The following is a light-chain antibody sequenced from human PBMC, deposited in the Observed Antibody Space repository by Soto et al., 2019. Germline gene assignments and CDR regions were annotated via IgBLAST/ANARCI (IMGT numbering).Light chain of an antibody. CDR3: QQYGSSPVT. J-gene: IGKJ2*01. CDR1: QSVSNSY. CDR2: HAS. V-gene: IGKV3-20*01. Sequence: EIVLTQSPGTLSLSPGERATLSCRASQSVSNSYLAWYQQKPGQAPRLLIFHASSRATGIPGRFSGSGSGTDFTLTISRLEPEDFAVYYCQQYGSSPVTFGQGTKLEIK.